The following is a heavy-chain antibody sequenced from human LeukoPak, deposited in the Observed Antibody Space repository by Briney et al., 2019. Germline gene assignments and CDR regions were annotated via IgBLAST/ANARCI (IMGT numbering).Heavy chain of an antibody. CDR2: ILSDGSKT. CDR1: GFTFSSDA. CDR3: AKTVIAAGTTGIFDY. V-gene: IGHV3-33*06. Sequence: GRSLRLSCAASGFTFSSDAMHWVRQAPGKGLEWVAIILSDGSKTYYPDSVRGRFTISRDNSKNTLYLRMNSLRAEDTAVYYCAKTVIAAGTTGIFDYWGQGTLVTVSS. J-gene: IGHJ4*02. D-gene: IGHD6-13*01.